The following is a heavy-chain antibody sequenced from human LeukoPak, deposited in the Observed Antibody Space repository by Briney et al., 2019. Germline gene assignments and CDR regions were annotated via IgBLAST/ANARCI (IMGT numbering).Heavy chain of an antibody. Sequence: DSVKVSCEASGYTFSNYDINWVRQATGQGLEWMGYMNPNSGHTVYAQKFQGRVTMTRDTSISTAYMELSSLRFDDTAVYYCARVPRESNSHWGQGTLVTVSS. V-gene: IGHV1-8*01. CDR3: ARVPRESNSH. D-gene: IGHD1-1*01. CDR1: GYTFSNYD. CDR2: MNPNSGHT. J-gene: IGHJ4*02.